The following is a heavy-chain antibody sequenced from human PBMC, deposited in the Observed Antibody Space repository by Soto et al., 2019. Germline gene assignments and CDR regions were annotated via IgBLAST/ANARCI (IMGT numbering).Heavy chain of an antibody. Sequence: ASETLSLTCTVSGGSISSYYWSWIRQPPGKGLEWIGYIYYSGSTNYNPSLKSRVTISVDTSKNQFSLKLSSVTAADTAVYYCARCVPYYYYGMDVWGQGTTVTVSS. D-gene: IGHD3-10*02. CDR1: GGSISSYY. CDR3: ARCVPYYYYGMDV. J-gene: IGHJ6*02. CDR2: IYYSGST. V-gene: IGHV4-59*01.